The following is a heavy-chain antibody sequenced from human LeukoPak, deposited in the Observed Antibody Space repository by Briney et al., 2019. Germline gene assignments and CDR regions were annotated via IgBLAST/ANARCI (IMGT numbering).Heavy chain of an antibody. V-gene: IGHV3-7*01. J-gene: IGHJ6*03. CDR1: GFTFSSYW. Sequence: GGSLRLSCAASGFTFSSYWMSWVSQAPGRGLEWVDYIKQGGSNKHYVDSVKGRFTITRDNAKNSVYMQMSSLRAEDTAVYYCARALVDGYSSCWYYYYIDVWGKGTTVTVSS. CDR2: IKQGGSNK. D-gene: IGHD6-13*01. CDR3: ARALVDGYSSCWYYYYIDV.